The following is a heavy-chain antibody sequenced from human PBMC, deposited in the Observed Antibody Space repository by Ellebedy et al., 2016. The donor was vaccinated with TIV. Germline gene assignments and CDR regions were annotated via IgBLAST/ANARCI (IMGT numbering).Heavy chain of an antibody. CDR2: ISGSGGST. CDR3: VRALAAAASY. CDR1: GFTFSSYA. D-gene: IGHD6-13*01. V-gene: IGHV3-23*01. J-gene: IGHJ4*02. Sequence: GESLKISXAASGFTFSSYAMSWVRQAPDKGLDWVSAISGSGGSTYYADSVKGRFTISRDNTKASLYLQMHSLRVEDTALYYCVRALAAAASYWGQGTLVTVSS.